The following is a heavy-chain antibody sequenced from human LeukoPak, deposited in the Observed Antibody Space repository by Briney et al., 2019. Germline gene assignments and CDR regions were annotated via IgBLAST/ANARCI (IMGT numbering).Heavy chain of an antibody. D-gene: IGHD5-18*01. CDR2: IHYSGST. J-gene: IGHJ4*02. CDR1: GGSISSYY. V-gene: IGHV4-59*01. CDR3: ARNGGYSYGWSIDY. Sequence: SETLSLTCTVSGGSISSYYWSWIRQPPGKGLEWIGYIHYSGSTNYNPSLKSRVTISVDTSKNQSSLKLSSVTAADTAVYYCARNGGYSYGWSIDYWGQGTLVTVSS.